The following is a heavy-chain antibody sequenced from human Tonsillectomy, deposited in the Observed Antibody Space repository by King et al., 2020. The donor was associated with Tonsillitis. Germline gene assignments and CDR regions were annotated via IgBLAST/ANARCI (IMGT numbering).Heavy chain of an antibody. V-gene: IGHV3-30*18. J-gene: IGHJ4*02. D-gene: IGHD4-23*01. CDR1: GFTFSSYG. CDR2: ISYDGSNK. CDR3: AKDMGDYGGNDIDY. Sequence: QLVQSGGGVVQPGRSLRLSCAASGFTFSSYGMHWVRQAPGKGLEWVAVISYDGSNKYYADSVKGRFTISRDNSKNTLYLQMHSLRAEDTAVYYCAKDMGDYGGNDIDYWGQGTLVTVSS.